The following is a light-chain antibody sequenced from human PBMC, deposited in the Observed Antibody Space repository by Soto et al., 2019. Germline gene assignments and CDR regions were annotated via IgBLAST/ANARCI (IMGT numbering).Light chain of an antibody. J-gene: IGKJ2*01. CDR1: QRIRSSQ. CDR2: GAS. Sequence: EVVLTQSPGTLSLSPGERATVSCRATQRIRSSQLAWYQQKPGQAPRLLIYGASSRATGIPDRFSGSASGTDFSLTISRLEPEDFAVYYCQHLRTFGQGTKLQIK. CDR3: QHLRT. V-gene: IGKV3-20*01.